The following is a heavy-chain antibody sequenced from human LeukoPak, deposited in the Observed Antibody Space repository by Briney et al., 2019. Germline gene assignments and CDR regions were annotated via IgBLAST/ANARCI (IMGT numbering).Heavy chain of an antibody. CDR2: IYPGDSDT. V-gene: IGHV5-51*01. J-gene: IGHJ4*02. CDR1: GYSFTSYW. D-gene: IGHD4-17*01. Sequence: GESLKISCKGSGYSFTSYWIGWVRQMPRKDLEWMGIIYPGDSDTRYSPPFQGQVTTSADKSISTAYLQWSSLKASDTAMYYCARPPLRTPGYYFDYWGQGTLVTVSS. CDR3: ARPPLRTPGYYFDY.